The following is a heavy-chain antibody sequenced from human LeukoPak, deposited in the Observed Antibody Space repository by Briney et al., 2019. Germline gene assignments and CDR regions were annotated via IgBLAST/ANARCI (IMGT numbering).Heavy chain of an antibody. CDR3: AREHSSSWDQFDY. CDR2: VSGNGANT. CDR1: GFTFISHT. D-gene: IGHD6-13*01. J-gene: IGHJ4*02. Sequence: PGGSLRLSCAASGFTFISHTMSWIRQAPGKGLEWVSGVSGNGANTYYADSVKGRFTISRDKVVNTLYLQMNSLRLDDTAVYYCAREHSSSWDQFDYWGQGTLVTVSS. V-gene: IGHV3-23*01.